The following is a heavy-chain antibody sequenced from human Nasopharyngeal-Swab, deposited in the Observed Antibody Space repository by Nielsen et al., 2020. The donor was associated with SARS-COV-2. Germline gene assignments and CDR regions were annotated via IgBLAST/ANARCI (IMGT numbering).Heavy chain of an antibody. V-gene: IGHV3-48*04. D-gene: IGHD2-15*01. CDR1: GSTFSSYS. J-gene: IGHJ6*02. Sequence: GESLKISCAASGSTFSSYSMNWVRQAPGKGLEWVSYISSSSSTIYYADSVKGRFTISRDNAKNSLYLQMNSLRAEDTAVYYCARGRWNYYYYYGMDVWGQGTTVTVSS. CDR3: ARGRWNYYYYYGMDV. CDR2: ISSSSSTI.